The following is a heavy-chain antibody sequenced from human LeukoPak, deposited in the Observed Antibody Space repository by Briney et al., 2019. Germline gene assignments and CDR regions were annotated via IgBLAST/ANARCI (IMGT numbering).Heavy chain of an antibody. CDR2: IYTSGST. Sequence: KPSQTLSLTCTVSGGSISSGSYYWSWIRQPAGKGLEWIGRIYTSGSTNYNPSLKSRVTISVDTSKNQFSLKLSSVTAADTAVYYCAREGLWFGELLWYYYYMDVWGKGTTVTVSS. V-gene: IGHV4-61*02. CDR3: AREGLWFGELLWYYYYMDV. CDR1: GGSISSGSYY. J-gene: IGHJ6*03. D-gene: IGHD3-10*01.